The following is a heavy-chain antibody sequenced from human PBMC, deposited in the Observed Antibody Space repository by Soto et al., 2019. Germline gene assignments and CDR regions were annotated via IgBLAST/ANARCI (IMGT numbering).Heavy chain of an antibody. CDR3: ARDRHAGFTHYFDP. J-gene: IGHJ5*02. Sequence: PSETLSLTCTVSGGSITSYRWSWIRQSPGKGLEWTAYMSYTGNTNYNPSLQSRVTISMDTSKNQLSIKLTSMTAADTAVYYCARDRHAGFTHYFDPWGQGTLVTVSS. D-gene: IGHD1-26*01. CDR1: GGSITSYR. CDR2: MSYTGNT. V-gene: IGHV4-59*13.